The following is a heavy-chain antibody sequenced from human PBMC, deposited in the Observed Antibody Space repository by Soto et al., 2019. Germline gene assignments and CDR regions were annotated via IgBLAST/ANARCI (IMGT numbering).Heavy chain of an antibody. Sequence: ASVKVSCKVSGYTLTELSMRWVRQAPGKGLEWMGGFDPEDGETIYAQKFQGRVTMTEDTSTDTAYMELSSLRSEDTAVYYCATVASGALFYYYMDVWGKGTTVTVSS. CDR1: GYTLTELS. J-gene: IGHJ6*03. V-gene: IGHV1-24*01. CDR3: ATVASGALFYYYMDV. D-gene: IGHD3-3*01. CDR2: FDPEDGET.